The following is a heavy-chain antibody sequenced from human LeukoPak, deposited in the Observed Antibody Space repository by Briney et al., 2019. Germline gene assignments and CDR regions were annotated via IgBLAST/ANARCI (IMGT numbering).Heavy chain of an antibody. V-gene: IGHV1-2*02. CDR3: ARVPVAGTVEYYFDY. J-gene: IGHJ4*02. CDR1: GYTFTGYY. D-gene: IGHD6-19*01. Sequence: ASVKVSCKASGYTFTGYYMHWVRQAPGQGLEWMGWINPNSGGTNYAQKFQGRVTMTRDTSISTAYMELSRLRSDDTAVYYCARVPVAGTVEYYFDYWGQGTLVTVSS. CDR2: INPNSGGT.